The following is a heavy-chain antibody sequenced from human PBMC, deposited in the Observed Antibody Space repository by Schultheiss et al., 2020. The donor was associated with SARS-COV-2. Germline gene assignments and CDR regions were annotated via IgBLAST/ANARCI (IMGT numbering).Heavy chain of an antibody. V-gene: IGHV3-66*04. CDR1: GFTFSSYA. CDR3: ARHVPHAAAGPNYGMDV. CDR2: IYSGGST. J-gene: IGHJ6*02. D-gene: IGHD6-13*01. Sequence: GGSLRLSCAASGFTFSSYAMSWVRQAPGKGLEWVSVIYSGGSTYYADSVKGRFTISRDNSKNTLYLQMNSLRAEDTAVYYCARHVPHAAAGPNYGMDVWGQGTTVTVSS.